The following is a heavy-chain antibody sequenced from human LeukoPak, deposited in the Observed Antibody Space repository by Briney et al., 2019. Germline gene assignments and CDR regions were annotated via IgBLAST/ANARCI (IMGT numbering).Heavy chain of an antibody. D-gene: IGHD3-9*01. CDR1: GFTFSSYW. CDR3: ARDEYDYDILTGYMYGMDV. Sequence: GGSLRLSCAASGFTFSSYWMHWVRQAPGKGLVWVSRINSDGSSTSYADPVKGRFTISRDNAKNTLYLQMNSLRAEDTAVYYCARDEYDYDILTGYMYGMDVWGQGTTVTVSS. J-gene: IGHJ6*02. V-gene: IGHV3-74*01. CDR2: INSDGSST.